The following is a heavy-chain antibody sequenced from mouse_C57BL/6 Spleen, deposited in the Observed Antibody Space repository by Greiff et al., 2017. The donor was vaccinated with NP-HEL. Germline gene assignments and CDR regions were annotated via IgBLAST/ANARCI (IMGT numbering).Heavy chain of an antibody. D-gene: IGHD2-4*01. CDR1: GYSFTGYY. CDR3: ARSTYDYDGD. CDR2: INPSTGGT. Sequence: VHVKQSGPELVKPGASVKISCKASGYSFTGYYMNWVKQSPEKSLEWIGEINPSTGGTTYNQKFKAKATLTVDKSSSTAYMQLKSLTSEDSAVYYCARSTYDYDGDWGQGTTLTVSS. V-gene: IGHV1-42*01. J-gene: IGHJ2*01.